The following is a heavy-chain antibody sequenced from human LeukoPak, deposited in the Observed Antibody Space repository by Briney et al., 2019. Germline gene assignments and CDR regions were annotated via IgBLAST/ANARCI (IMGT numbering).Heavy chain of an antibody. CDR1: GYTFTSYY. J-gene: IGHJ4*02. V-gene: IGHV1-46*01. CDR2: INPSGGST. D-gene: IGHD2-2*01. CDR3: ARVDCSSTSCYAGFDY. Sequence: ASVTVSCKASGYTFTSYYMHWLRQAPGQGLEWMGIINPSGGSTSYAQKFQGRVTMTRDTSTSTVYMELSSLRSEDTAVYYCARVDCSSTSCYAGFDYWGQGTLVTVSS.